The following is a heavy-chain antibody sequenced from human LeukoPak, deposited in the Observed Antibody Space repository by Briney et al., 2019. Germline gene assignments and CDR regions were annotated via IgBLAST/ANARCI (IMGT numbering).Heavy chain of an antibody. CDR3: AKDRGSGSYGDY. CDR2: ISWDGGST. Sequence: GGSLRLSCAASGFTFDDYAMHWVRQAPRKGLEWVSLISWDGGSTYYADSVKGRFTISRDNSKNSLYLQMNSLRAEDTALYYCAKDRGSGSYGDYWGQGTLVTVSS. CDR1: GFTFDDYA. J-gene: IGHJ4*02. D-gene: IGHD1-26*01. V-gene: IGHV3-43D*03.